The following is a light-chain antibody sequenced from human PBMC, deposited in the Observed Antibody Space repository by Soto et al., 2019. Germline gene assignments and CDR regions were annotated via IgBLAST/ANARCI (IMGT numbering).Light chain of an antibody. CDR1: QNITNY. V-gene: IGKV1-39*01. Sequence: IQMTQSPSSLSASVGDRVPITCRASQNITNYLNWYQQKPGKPPHLLIYTASNLQGGVPSRFIGTGSGTGFTLIICSLQPEDFATYSCQQSYSTPWTFGHGTKVDI. CDR2: TAS. CDR3: QQSYSTPWT. J-gene: IGKJ1*01.